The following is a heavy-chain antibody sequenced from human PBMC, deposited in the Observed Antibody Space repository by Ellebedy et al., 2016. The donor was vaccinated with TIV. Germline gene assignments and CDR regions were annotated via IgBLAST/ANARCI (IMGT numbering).Heavy chain of an antibody. V-gene: IGHV3-21*01. Sequence: GESLKISXAASGFTFSCYSMNWVRQAPGKGLEWVSSISSSSNYIYFADSVKGRFTISRDNAKNSLYLQMNSLRAEDTAVYYCARVGEVTRAYYYYAMDVWGQGTTVTVSS. CDR2: ISSSSNYI. CDR3: ARVGEVTRAYYYYAMDV. CDR1: GFTFSCYS. D-gene: IGHD4-17*01. J-gene: IGHJ6*02.